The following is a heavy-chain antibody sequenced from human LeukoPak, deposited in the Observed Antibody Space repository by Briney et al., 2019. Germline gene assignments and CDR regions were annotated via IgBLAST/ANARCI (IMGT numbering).Heavy chain of an antibody. Sequence: SETLSLTCTVSGGSISSSSYYWGWIRQPPGKGLEWIGSIYYSGSTNYNPSLKSRVTISVDTSTNQFSLKLSSVTAADTAVYYCARPRMVWNYLGGMDVWGKGTTVTVSS. V-gene: IGHV4-39*07. J-gene: IGHJ6*04. D-gene: IGHD1-7*01. CDR2: IYYSGST. CDR3: ARPRMVWNYLGGMDV. CDR1: GGSISSSSYY.